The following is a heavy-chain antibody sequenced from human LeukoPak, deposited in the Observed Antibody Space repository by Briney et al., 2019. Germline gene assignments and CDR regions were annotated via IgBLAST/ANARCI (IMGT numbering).Heavy chain of an antibody. V-gene: IGHV3-66*01. D-gene: IGHD3-16*01. J-gene: IGHJ4*02. CDR1: GLTVSSNY. Sequence: GGSLRLSCAASGLTVSSNYMSWVRQAPGKGLEWVSVIYSGGNTYYADSVKGRFTISRDNAKNTLYLQMNSLRAEDTAAYYCARGPWGPTGYWGQGTLVTVSS. CDR2: IYSGGNT. CDR3: ARGPWGPTGY.